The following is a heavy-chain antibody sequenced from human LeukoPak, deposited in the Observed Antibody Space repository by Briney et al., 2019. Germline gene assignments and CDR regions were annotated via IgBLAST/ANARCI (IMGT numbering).Heavy chain of an antibody. CDR2: INEDGSEK. V-gene: IGHV3-7*03. J-gene: IGHJ4*02. Sequence: GGSLRLSCEAAGFIFRNYWMGWVRQAPGKGLEWVANINEDGSEKYYVDSVKGRFTISRDNSKNTLYLQMNSLRAEDTAVYYCAKDLSSSYYYDSSGPLGYWGQGTLVTVSS. D-gene: IGHD3-22*01. CDR1: GFIFRNYW. CDR3: AKDLSSSYYYDSSGPLGY.